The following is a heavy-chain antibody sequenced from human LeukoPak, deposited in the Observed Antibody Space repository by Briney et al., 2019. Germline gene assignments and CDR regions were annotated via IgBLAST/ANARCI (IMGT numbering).Heavy chain of an antibody. J-gene: IGHJ6*02. CDR2: IYYSGST. V-gene: IGHV4-59*01. CDR1: GGSISSYY. Sequence: PSETLSLTCTVSGGSISSYYWSWLRQPPGKGLEWIGYIYYSGSTNYNPSLKSRVTISVDTSKNQFSLKLSSVTAADTAVYYCARDGPAYYYGSGSYYKGRYYYGMDVWGQGTTVTVSS. CDR3: ARDGPAYYYGSGSYYKGRYYYGMDV. D-gene: IGHD3-10*01.